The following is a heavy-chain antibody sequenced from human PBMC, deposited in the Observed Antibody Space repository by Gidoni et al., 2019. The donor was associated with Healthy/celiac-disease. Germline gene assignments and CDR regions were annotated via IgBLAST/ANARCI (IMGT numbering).Heavy chain of an antibody. J-gene: IGHJ4*02. Sequence: VQLQQWGAGLLKPSETLSLTCAVYGGSFSGYYWSWIRQPPGKVLEWIGEINHSGSTNYNPSLKSRVTISVDTSKNQFSLKLSSVTAADTVVYYCARSSGWAATFSDYWGQGTLVTVSS. D-gene: IGHD6-19*01. CDR2: INHSGST. CDR3: ARSSGWAATFSDY. CDR1: GGSFSGYY. V-gene: IGHV4-34*01.